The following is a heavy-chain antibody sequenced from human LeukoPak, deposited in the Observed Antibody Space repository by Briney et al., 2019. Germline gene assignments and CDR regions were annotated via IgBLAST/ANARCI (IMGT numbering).Heavy chain of an antibody. Sequence: GGSLRLSCAASGFTFSSYAMNWVRQAPGKGLEWVSAISGSGGSTFYADSVKGRFTISRDNSKNTLFLQMNTLRAEDTAVYYCAKRMSTVTTCDYWGQGTLVTVSS. CDR2: ISGSGGST. J-gene: IGHJ4*02. CDR1: GFTFSSYA. D-gene: IGHD4-17*01. V-gene: IGHV3-23*01. CDR3: AKRMSTVTTCDY.